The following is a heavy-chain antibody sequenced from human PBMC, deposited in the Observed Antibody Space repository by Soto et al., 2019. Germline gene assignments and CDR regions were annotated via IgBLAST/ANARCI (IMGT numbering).Heavy chain of an antibody. J-gene: IGHJ4*02. Sequence: EVQLLESGGGLVQPGGSLRLSCAASGFTFSSYAMSWVRQAPGKGLEWVSAISGSGGSTYYADSVKGRFTISRDNSKNTLYLQMNGMRAEDTAVYYCAKDLALGWYSPADYWGQGTLVTVSS. D-gene: IGHD6-19*01. CDR1: GFTFSSYA. V-gene: IGHV3-23*01. CDR3: AKDLALGWYSPADY. CDR2: ISGSGGST.